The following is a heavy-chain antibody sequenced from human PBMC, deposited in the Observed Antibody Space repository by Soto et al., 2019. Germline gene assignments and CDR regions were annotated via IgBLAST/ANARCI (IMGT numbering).Heavy chain of an antibody. CDR3: AKDPLPPTYMDV. CDR2: IWYDGNNT. J-gene: IGHJ6*02. V-gene: IGHV3-33*06. CDR1: GFLLRDFG. Sequence: GGSLRLSCVASGFLLRDFGMHWVRQAPGKGLEWVSVIWYDGNNTYQGESVKGRFTMSRDISKNTLYLQMNSLRAEDTAVYYCAKDPLPPTYMDVWGQGTTVTVSS.